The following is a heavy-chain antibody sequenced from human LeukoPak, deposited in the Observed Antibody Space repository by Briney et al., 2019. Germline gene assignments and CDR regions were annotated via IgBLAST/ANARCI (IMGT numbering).Heavy chain of an antibody. V-gene: IGHV1-69*04. CDR1: GGTFSSYA. D-gene: IGHD5-12*01. Sequence: GASVKVSCKASGGTFSSYAISWVRQAPGQGLEWMGRIIPILGIANYAQKFQGRVTITADKSTSTAYMELSSLRSEDTAVYYCARVNSGYDLGWGEYYYYGMDVWGQGTTVTVSS. CDR2: IIPILGIA. J-gene: IGHJ6*02. CDR3: ARVNSGYDLGWGEYYYYGMDV.